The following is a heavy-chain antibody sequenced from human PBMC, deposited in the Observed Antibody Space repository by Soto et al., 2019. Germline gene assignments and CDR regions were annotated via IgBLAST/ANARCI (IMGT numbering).Heavy chain of an antibody. CDR1: GDSVSSNSAA. V-gene: IGHV6-1*01. J-gene: IGHJ5*02. Sequence: KQSQTLSPTCAISGDSVSSNSAAWNWIRQSPSRGLEWLGRTYYRSKWYNDYAVSVKSRITINPDTSKNQFSLQLNSVTPEDTAVYYCAREVGGPKGTTGFDPWGQGTLVTVSS. CDR3: AREVGGPKGTTGFDP. CDR2: TYYRSKWYN. D-gene: IGHD4-17*01.